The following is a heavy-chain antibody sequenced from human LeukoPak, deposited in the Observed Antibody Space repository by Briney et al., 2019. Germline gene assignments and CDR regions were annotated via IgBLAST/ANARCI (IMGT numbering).Heavy chain of an antibody. D-gene: IGHD6-19*01. V-gene: IGHV3-23*01. J-gene: IGHJ4*02. CDR3: AKVWAVAGLLSSGPRVFVY. CDR2: ISGSGGST. CDR1: GFTFSSYA. Sequence: GGSLRLSCAASGFTFSSYAMSWVRQAPGKGLEWVSAISGSGGSTYYADSVKGRFTISRDNSKNTLYLQMNSLRAEDTAVYYCAKVWAVAGLLSSGPRVFVYWGEGTLVTVSS.